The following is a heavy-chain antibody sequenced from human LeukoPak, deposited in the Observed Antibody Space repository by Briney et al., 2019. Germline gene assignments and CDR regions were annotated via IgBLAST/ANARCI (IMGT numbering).Heavy chain of an antibody. Sequence: SETLSLTCTVSGGSISSYYWSWIRQPPGKGLEWIGYIYYSGSTNYNPSLKSRVTISVDTSKNQFSLKLSSVTAADTAVYYCATGGSMAHEGIHYWGQGTLVTVSS. CDR1: GGSISSYY. J-gene: IGHJ4*02. D-gene: IGHD2/OR15-2a*01. V-gene: IGHV4-59*08. CDR3: ATGGSMAHEGIHY. CDR2: IYYSGST.